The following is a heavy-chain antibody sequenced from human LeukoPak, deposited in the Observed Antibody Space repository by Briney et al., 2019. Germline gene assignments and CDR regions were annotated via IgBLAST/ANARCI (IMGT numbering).Heavy chain of an antibody. CDR2: LWANGNTA. J-gene: IGHJ4*02. CDR1: GFNFNIIG. D-gene: IGHD6-13*01. CDR3: VKESAADATFHFDY. Sequence: PGGSLRLSCAASGFNFNIIGMHWVRQVPGNGLEWVAVLWANGNTAHYADSVKGRFTISRDSSENTLYLQMNSLRSEVTAVYYCVKESAADATFHFDYWGQGTLVTVSS. V-gene: IGHV3-33*06.